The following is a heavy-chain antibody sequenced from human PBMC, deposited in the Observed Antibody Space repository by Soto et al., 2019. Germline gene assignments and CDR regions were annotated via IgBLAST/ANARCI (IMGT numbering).Heavy chain of an antibody. CDR1: GGSISTSSYY. CDR2: IYYSGST. J-gene: IGHJ4*02. Sequence: QLQLQESGPGLVKPSETLSLTCTVSGGSISTSSYYWGWIRQPPGKGLEWIGSIYYSGSTYYNPSLKSRATISVDTPKHQFPLKLSSVTAADTAVYYCARDYDSSGDYWGQGTLVTVSS. CDR3: ARDYDSSGDY. V-gene: IGHV4-39*01. D-gene: IGHD3-22*01.